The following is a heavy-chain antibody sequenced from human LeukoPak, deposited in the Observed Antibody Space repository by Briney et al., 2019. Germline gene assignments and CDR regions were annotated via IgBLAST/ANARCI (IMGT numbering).Heavy chain of an antibody. CDR2: IQYDGSNE. J-gene: IGHJ6*03. D-gene: IGHD2-8*01. CDR1: GFTFSSYG. V-gene: IGHV3-30*02. Sequence: GGSLRLSCAASGFTFSSYGMHWVRQAPGKGLEWVAYIQYDGSNEQYADSVKGRFSISRDNSKNILFLQMNSLRAEDTAVYYCAKDRCTNGIGCYYYYMAVWGKGTTVTISS. CDR3: AKDRCTNGIGCYYYYMAV.